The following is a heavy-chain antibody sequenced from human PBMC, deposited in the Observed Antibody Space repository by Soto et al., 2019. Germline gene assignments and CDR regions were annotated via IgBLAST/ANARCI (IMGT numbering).Heavy chain of an antibody. CDR1: GFTFSSYG. CDR3: ARTRVGATTGFDY. CDR2: IWYDGSNK. J-gene: IGHJ4*02. V-gene: IGHV3-33*01. D-gene: IGHD1-26*01. Sequence: GGSLRLSCAASGFTFSSYGMHWVRQAPGKGLEWVAVIWYDGSNKYYADSVKGRFTISRDNSKNTLYLQMNSLRAEDTAVYYCARTRVGATTGFDYWGQGTLVTVSS.